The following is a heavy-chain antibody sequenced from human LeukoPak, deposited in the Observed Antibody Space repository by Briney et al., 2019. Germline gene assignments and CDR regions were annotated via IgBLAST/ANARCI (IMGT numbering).Heavy chain of an antibody. Sequence: GRSLRLSCAASGFTFSSYGMHWVRQAPGKGLEWVAVISYDGSNKYYADSVKGRFTISRDNSKNTLYLQMNSLRAEDTAVYYCAKDGIVVVPAPIDFDYWGQGTLVTVSS. CDR1: GFTFSSYG. D-gene: IGHD2-2*01. CDR3: AKDGIVVVPAPIDFDY. J-gene: IGHJ4*02. V-gene: IGHV3-30*18. CDR2: ISYDGSNK.